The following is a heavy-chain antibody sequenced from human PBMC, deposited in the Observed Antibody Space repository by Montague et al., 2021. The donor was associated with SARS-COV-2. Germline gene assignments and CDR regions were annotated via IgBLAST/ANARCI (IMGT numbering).Heavy chain of an antibody. CDR1: GGSVSSGSYY. CDR3: ASGAGSRGFGSGYGGYWFDP. D-gene: IGHD3-3*01. CDR2: IYYSGST. Sequence: SETLSLTCTVSGGSVSSGSYYWSWIRQPPGKGLEWIGYIYYSGSTNYNPSLKSRVTISVDTSKNQFSLKLSSVTAADTAVYYCASGAGSRGFGSGYGGYWFDPWGQGTLVTVSS. J-gene: IGHJ5*02. V-gene: IGHV4-61*01.